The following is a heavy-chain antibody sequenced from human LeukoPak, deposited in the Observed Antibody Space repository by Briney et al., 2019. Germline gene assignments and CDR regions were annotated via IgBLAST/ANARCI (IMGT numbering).Heavy chain of an antibody. J-gene: IGHJ4*02. V-gene: IGHV3-30*04. CDR2: ISYDGSNK. CDR3: AERNY. D-gene: IGHD1-1*01. Sequence: PGGSLRLSCAASGFTFSSYAMHWVRQAPGKGLEWVAVISYDGSNKYYADSVKGRFTIFRDNAKNSLYLQMNSLRAEDTAVYYCAERNYWGQGTLVTVSS. CDR1: GFTFSSYA.